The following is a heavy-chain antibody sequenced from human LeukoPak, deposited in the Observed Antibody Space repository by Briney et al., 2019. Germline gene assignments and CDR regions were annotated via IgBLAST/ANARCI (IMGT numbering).Heavy chain of an antibody. CDR3: AKEGSGYYPLMESYYYYGMDV. Sequence: GGSLRLSCAASGFTFDDYAMHWVRQAPGKGLEWVSGISWNSGSIGYADSVKGRFTISRDNAKNSLYLQMNSLRAEDTALYYCAKEGSGYYPLMESYYYYGMDVWGQGTTVTVSS. V-gene: IGHV3-9*01. CDR2: ISWNSGSI. J-gene: IGHJ6*02. CDR1: GFTFDDYA. D-gene: IGHD3-22*01.